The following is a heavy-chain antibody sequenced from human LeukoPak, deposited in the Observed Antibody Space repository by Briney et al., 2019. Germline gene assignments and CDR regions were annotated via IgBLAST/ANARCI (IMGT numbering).Heavy chain of an antibody. Sequence: ALVKVSCKASGYTFTSYGISWVRQAPGQGLEWMGWISAYNGNTNYAQKLQGRVTMTTDTSTSTAYMELRSLRSDDTAVYYCARAYYDFWSGYHPDYYYGMDVWGQGTTVTVSS. CDR2: ISAYNGNT. CDR1: GYTFTSYG. V-gene: IGHV1-18*01. D-gene: IGHD3-3*01. J-gene: IGHJ6*02. CDR3: ARAYYDFWSGYHPDYYYGMDV.